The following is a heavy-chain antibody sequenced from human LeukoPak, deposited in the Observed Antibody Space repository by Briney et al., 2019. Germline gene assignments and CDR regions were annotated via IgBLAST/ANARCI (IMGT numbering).Heavy chain of an antibody. CDR2: IRYDGSNK. V-gene: IGHV3-30*02. CDR3: AKDGYDSSGQVSN. CDR1: GFTFNNYG. D-gene: IGHD3-22*01. J-gene: IGHJ4*02. Sequence: GGSLRLSCAASGFTFNNYGMHWVRQAPGKGLEWVAFIRYDGSNKYYADSVKGRFTISRDNSKNTLYLQMNSLRAEDTAVYYCAKDGYDSSGQVSNWGQGTLVTVSS.